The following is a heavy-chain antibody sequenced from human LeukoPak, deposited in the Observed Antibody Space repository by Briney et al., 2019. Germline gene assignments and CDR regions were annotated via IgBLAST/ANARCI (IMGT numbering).Heavy chain of an antibody. V-gene: IGHV4-39*07. D-gene: IGHD3-3*01. CDR3: ARVLGYYDFWSGYYAYYFDY. Sequence: PSETLSLTCTVSGGSISSSSYYWGWIRQPPGKGLEWIGSIYYSGSTYYNPSLKSRVTISVDTSKNQFSLKLSSVTAADTAVYYCARVLGYYDFWSGYYAYYFDYWGQGTLVTVSS. CDR2: IYYSGST. J-gene: IGHJ4*02. CDR1: GGSISSSSYY.